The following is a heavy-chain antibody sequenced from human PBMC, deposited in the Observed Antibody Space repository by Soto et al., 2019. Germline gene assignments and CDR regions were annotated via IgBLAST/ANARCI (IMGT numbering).Heavy chain of an antibody. Sequence: QVQLVQSGAEVKKPGASVKVSCKASGYTFTTHGISWVRQVPGQGLEWMGWVRGDNGHTNYAQSLQGRVTRTTDTSKNKGYMELRSLRSDDTAVYYCARDLGYCRSGTCYREWFDPWGQGTLVTVSS. CDR2: VRGDNGHT. J-gene: IGHJ5*02. CDR1: GYTFTTHG. CDR3: ARDLGYCRSGTCYREWFDP. V-gene: IGHV1-18*01. D-gene: IGHD2-15*01.